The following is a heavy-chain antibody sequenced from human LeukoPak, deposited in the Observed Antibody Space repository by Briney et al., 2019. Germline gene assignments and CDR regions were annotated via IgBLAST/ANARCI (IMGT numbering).Heavy chain of an antibody. D-gene: IGHD3-10*01. CDR3: ARNNSMIRGALDY. V-gene: IGHV4-34*01. CDR2: INHSGST. CDR1: GGSFSGYY. Sequence: SETLSLTCAVYGGSFSGYYWSWIRQPPGKGLEWIGEINHSGSTNYNPSLKSRVTISVDTSKNQFSLKLSSVTAADTAVYYCARNNSMIRGALDYWGQGILVTVSS. J-gene: IGHJ4*01.